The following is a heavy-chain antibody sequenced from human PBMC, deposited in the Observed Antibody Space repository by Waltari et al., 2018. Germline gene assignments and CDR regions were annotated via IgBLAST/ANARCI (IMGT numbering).Heavy chain of an antibody. V-gene: IGHV4-59*01. CDR1: GGSISSYY. J-gene: IGHJ6*02. Sequence: QVQLQESGPGLVKPSETLSLTCTVSGGSISSYYWSWLRKPQGKGLEWIGYIYYSGSTNYNPSLKSRVTISVDTSKNQFSLKLSSVTAADTAVYYCARSTTIFGVWGMDVWGQGTTVTVSS. CDR2: IYYSGST. CDR3: ARSTTIFGVWGMDV. D-gene: IGHD3-3*01.